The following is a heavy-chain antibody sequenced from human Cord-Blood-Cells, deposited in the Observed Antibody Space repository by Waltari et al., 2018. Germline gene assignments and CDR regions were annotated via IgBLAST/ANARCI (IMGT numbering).Heavy chain of an antibody. CDR1: GGSFSGYY. V-gene: IGHV4-34*01. Sequence: QVQLQQWGAGLLKPSETLSLTCAVYGGSFSGYYWSWIRQPPGKGLEWIGEINHSGSTNYKPSLKSRVTISVDTSKNQFSLKLSSVTAADTAVYYCARHVPDYYDSSGYYLDYWGQGTLVTVSS. J-gene: IGHJ4*02. D-gene: IGHD3-22*01. CDR2: INHSGST. CDR3: ARHVPDYYDSSGYYLDY.